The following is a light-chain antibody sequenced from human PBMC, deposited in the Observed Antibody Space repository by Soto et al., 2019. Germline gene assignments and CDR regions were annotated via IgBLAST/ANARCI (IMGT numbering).Light chain of an antibody. V-gene: IGKV1-33*01. CDR2: DAS. Sequence: DLQMTQSPSSLSASVGDRVTITCQASQDISNYLNWYQQKPGKAPKLLIYDASNLETGVPSRFSGSGSGTDFTFTISSLQPEDIATYYWQQYDKLPLTVGGGTKVEIK. CDR3: QQYDKLPLT. J-gene: IGKJ4*02. CDR1: QDISNY.